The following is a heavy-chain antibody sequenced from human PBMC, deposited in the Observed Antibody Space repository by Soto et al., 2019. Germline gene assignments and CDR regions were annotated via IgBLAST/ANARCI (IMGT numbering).Heavy chain of an antibody. CDR2: IYHSGST. J-gene: IGHJ5*02. CDR3: ARRATAAPLTWVDP. V-gene: IGHV4-4*02. D-gene: IGHD6-13*01. Sequence: SETLSLTCAVSGGSISSSNWWSWVRQPPGKALEWIGEIYHSGSTNYNPSLKSRVTISVDKSKNQFSLKLSSVTAADTAVYSCARRATAAPLTWVDPWGQGTLVTVSS. CDR1: GGSISSSNW.